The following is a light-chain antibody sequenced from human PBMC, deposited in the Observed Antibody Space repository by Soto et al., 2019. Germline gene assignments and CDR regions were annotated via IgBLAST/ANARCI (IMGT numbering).Light chain of an antibody. CDR3: QQRSNWPRT. CDR1: QNISNY. J-gene: IGKJ1*01. CDR2: DVS. V-gene: IGKV3-11*01. Sequence: IRLTHCQATLRLFPGSGATRSWRASQNISNYLIWYQQKPGQAPRLLIYDVSNRATGIPARFSGCGSGTDFTLTISLLDPEDSAVYYCQQRSNWPRTFGQGTRVDIK.